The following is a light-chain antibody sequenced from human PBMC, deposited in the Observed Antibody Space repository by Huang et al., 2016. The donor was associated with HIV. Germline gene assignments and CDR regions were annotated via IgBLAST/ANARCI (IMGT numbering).Light chain of an antibody. CDR1: HSVSSD. CDR3: QQYDNWPLT. CDR2: GAS. J-gene: IGKJ5*01. Sequence: ERVMTQSPATLSVAPGESVTLSCRASHSVSSDLAWYQQKPGQAPRLLIHGASTRATGIPARFSGSGSGTEFTLAISSLQSEDSGVYCCQQYDNWPLTFGQGTRLEMK. V-gene: IGKV3-15*01.